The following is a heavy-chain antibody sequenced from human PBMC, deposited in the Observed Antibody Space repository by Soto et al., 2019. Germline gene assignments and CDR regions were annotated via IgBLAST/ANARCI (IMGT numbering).Heavy chain of an antibody. CDR3: ARGSRRTLDY. CDR2: ISPGGSFI. Sequence: EVQLVESGGGLVKPGGSLRLSCAASGFTFSDFTMNWVRQAPGKGLQRVSSISPGGSFISYVDSVRGRFTISIDNAKNSLYLQVDSLRAEDTAVFFCARGSRRTLDYWGQGTLVTVSS. V-gene: IGHV3-21*01. D-gene: IGHD6-13*01. J-gene: IGHJ4*02. CDR1: GFTFSDFT.